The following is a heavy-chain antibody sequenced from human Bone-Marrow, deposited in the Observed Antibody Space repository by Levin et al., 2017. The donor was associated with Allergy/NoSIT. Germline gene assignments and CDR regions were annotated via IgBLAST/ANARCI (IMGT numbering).Heavy chain of an antibody. CDR2: IYHSGRT. V-gene: IGHV4-38-2*02. Sequence: SETLSLTCAVSGYSISSGYYWGWIRQSPGKGLEWLGSIYHSGRTYYNPSLKSRVTISVDTSKNQFSLKLSSVTAADTAVYYCARDYCSSTSCFQIDTFDIWGQGTMVTVSS. J-gene: IGHJ3*02. D-gene: IGHD2-2*01. CDR1: GYSISSGYY. CDR3: ARDYCSSTSCFQIDTFDI.